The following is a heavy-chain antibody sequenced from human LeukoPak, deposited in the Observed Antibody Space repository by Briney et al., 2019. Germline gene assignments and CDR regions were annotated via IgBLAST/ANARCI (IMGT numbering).Heavy chain of an antibody. Sequence: GESLRLSCAASGFTFSSYEMNWVRQAPGKGLEWVSYISSSGSTIYYADSVKGRFTISRDNSKNMLYLQMSSLRAEDTAVYYCAKGGSDSSGYYSLYYYYYMDVWGKGTTVTISS. CDR1: GFTFSSYE. J-gene: IGHJ6*03. CDR2: ISSSGSTI. D-gene: IGHD3-22*01. CDR3: AKGGSDSSGYYSLYYYYYMDV. V-gene: IGHV3-48*03.